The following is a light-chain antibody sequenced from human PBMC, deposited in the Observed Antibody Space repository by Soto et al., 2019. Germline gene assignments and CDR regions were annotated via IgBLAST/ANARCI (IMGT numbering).Light chain of an antibody. CDR3: QQYNNWPII. CDR1: QSVSSN. V-gene: IGKV3-15*01. Sequence: EIVLTRSPVTLSLSPGERATLSCRASQSVSSNYLAWYQQKPGQAPRLLIYRASTRATGVPARFSGSGSGTEFTLTISSLQTEDFALYYCQQYNNWPIIFGQGTRPAIK. CDR2: RAS. J-gene: IGKJ5*01.